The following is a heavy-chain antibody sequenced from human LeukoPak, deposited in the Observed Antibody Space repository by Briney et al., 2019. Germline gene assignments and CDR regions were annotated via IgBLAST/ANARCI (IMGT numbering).Heavy chain of an antibody. CDR1: GGSISSSSYY. CDR3: AGIRDGYNMVDY. CDR2: IYYSGST. Sequence: SETLSLTCTVSGGSISSSSYYWGWIRQPPGKGLEWIGSIYYSGSTNYNPSLKSRVTISVDTSKNQFSLKLSSVTAADTAVYYCAGIRDGYNMVDYWGQGTLVTVSS. J-gene: IGHJ4*02. V-gene: IGHV4-39*07. D-gene: IGHD5-24*01.